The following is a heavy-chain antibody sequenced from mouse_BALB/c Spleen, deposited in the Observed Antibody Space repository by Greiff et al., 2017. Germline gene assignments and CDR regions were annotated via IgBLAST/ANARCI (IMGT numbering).Heavy chain of an antibody. J-gene: IGHJ3*01. CDR3: TRSLYYYGSSWFAY. CDR1: GYTFTSYW. V-gene: IGHV1-5*01. D-gene: IGHD1-1*01. CDR2: IYPGNSDT. Sequence: EVQLQQSGTVLARPGASVKMSCKASGYTFTSYWMHWVKQRPGQGLEWIGAIYPGNSDTSYNQKFKGKAKLTAVTSTSTAYMELSSLTNEDSAVYYCTRSLYYYGSSWFAYWGQGTLVTVSA.